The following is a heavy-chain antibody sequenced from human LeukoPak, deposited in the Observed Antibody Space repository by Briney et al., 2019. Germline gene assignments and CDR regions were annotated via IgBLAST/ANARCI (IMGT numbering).Heavy chain of an antibody. J-gene: IGHJ5*02. Sequence: GASVKVSCKASGYTFTSYDINWVRQATGQGLEWMGWMNPNSGNTGYAQKFQGRVTMTRNTSISTAYMELSSLRSEDTAVYYCAIGIAAAGYNWFDPWGQGTLVTVSS. CDR1: GYTFTSYD. D-gene: IGHD6-13*01. V-gene: IGHV1-8*01. CDR3: AIGIAAAGYNWFDP. CDR2: MNPNSGNT.